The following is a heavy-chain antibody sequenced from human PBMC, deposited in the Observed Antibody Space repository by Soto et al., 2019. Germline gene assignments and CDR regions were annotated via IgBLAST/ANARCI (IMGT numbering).Heavy chain of an antibody. J-gene: IGHJ4*02. CDR1: GGSLSGYY. CDR2: INHSGST. CDR3: ASPGIAVAGFDY. Sequence: QVQLQQWDAGLLKPSETLSLTCAVYGGSLSGYYWSWIRQSPGKGLEWIGEINHSGSTNYNPSLKSRVTISVDTSKNQFSLKLSSVTAADTAVYYCASPGIAVAGFDYWGQGTLVTVSS. V-gene: IGHV4-34*01. D-gene: IGHD6-19*01.